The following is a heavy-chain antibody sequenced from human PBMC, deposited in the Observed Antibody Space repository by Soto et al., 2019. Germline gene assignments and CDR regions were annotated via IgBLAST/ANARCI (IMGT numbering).Heavy chain of an antibody. CDR1: GYTFTSYG. CDR2: ISAYNGNT. CDR3: ARVLHYYDSSGPTHFDY. D-gene: IGHD3-22*01. V-gene: IGHV1-18*01. Sequence: ASVKVSCKASGYTFTSYGISWVRQAPGQGLEWMGWISAYNGNTNYAQKLQGRVTMTTDTSTSTAYMELRSLRSDDTAVYYCARVLHYYDSSGPTHFDYWGQGTLVTVSS. J-gene: IGHJ4*02.